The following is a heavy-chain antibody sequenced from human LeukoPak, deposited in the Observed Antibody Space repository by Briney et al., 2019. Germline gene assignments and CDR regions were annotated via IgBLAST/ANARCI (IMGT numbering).Heavy chain of an antibody. CDR2: IYHGGCKK. V-gene: IGHV3-30*18. Sequence: PGVALRLSCAASGFTFSSYGMHWVRQAPGKGLEWVAVIYHGGCKKYYADSVKGRFTISRDNSKNTLYLQMNSLRAEDTAVYSCAKAYYDILTGLSDYWGQGTLVTV. CDR1: GFTFSSYG. D-gene: IGHD3-9*01. CDR3: AKAYYDILTGLSDY. J-gene: IGHJ4*02.